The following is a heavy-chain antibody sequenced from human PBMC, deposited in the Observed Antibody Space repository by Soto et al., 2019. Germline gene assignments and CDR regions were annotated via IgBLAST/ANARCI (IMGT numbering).Heavy chain of an antibody. J-gene: IGHJ4*02. CDR1: GYMFISYG. V-gene: IGHV1-18*01. D-gene: IGHD3-10*01. CDR2: ISAYNGNI. CDR3: VRDLDGSGSYYTDY. Sequence: ASVKVSCKASGYMFISYGINWVRQAPGQGLEWMGWISAYNGNIKYAQNLQGRVTMTTDTSTSTAYMEMRGLRSDDTAVYYCVRDLDGSGSYYTDYWGPGTLVTVSS.